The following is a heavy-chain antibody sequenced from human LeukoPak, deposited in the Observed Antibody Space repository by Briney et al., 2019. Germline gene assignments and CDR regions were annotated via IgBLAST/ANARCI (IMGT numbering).Heavy chain of an antibody. J-gene: IGHJ4*02. CDR3: ARGRYSWNYDY. Sequence: KPSETLSLTCTVSGGSISSYYWTWIRQSPGGGLEWIGYIYYIGSTNYNPSLKSRVTISVDTSKNEVFLNSTSVTTADTALYYCARGRYSWNYDYWGQGTLVTVSS. D-gene: IGHD1-1*01. CDR1: GGSISSYY. CDR2: IYYIGST. V-gene: IGHV4-59*01.